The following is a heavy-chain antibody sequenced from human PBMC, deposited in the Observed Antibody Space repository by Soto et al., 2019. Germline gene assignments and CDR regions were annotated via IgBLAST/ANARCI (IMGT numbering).Heavy chain of an antibody. CDR2: IIPIFGTA. CDR1: GGTFSSYA. J-gene: IGHJ5*02. V-gene: IGHV1-69*13. Sequence: SVKVSCKASGGTFSSYAISWLRQAPGQGLEWMGGIIPIFGTANYAQKFQGRVTITADESTSTAYMELSSLRSEDTAVYYCARSYSSGWYWFDPWGQGTLVTVSS. CDR3: ARSYSSGWYWFDP. D-gene: IGHD6-19*01.